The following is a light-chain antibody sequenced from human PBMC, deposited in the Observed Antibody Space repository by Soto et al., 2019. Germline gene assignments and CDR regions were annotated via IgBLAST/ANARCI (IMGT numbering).Light chain of an antibody. J-gene: IGKJ4*01. CDR2: GAS. Sequence: EIVMTQSPATLSVSPGERATLSCRASQSVSSNFAWYQQRPGQAPRLLMYGASTRATGVPARFSGSGSGTEFTLIISSLQSEDFALYYCQQYNSWPLTFGGGTKVDI. V-gene: IGKV3-15*01. CDR1: QSVSSN. CDR3: QQYNSWPLT.